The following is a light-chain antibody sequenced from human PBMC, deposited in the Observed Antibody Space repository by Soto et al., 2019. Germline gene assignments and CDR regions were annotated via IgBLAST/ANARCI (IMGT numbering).Light chain of an antibody. CDR3: QTWGTGIHVV. Sequence: QSVLTQSPSASASLGASVKLTCTLSSGHSSYAIAWHQQQPEKGPQYLMRVDSDGSHARRDAIPDRFSGCSSGAERYLTISSLQSEDEADYYCQTWGTGIHVVFGGGTQLTVL. CDR2: VDSDGSH. CDR1: SGHSSYA. J-gene: IGLJ2*01. V-gene: IGLV4-69*01.